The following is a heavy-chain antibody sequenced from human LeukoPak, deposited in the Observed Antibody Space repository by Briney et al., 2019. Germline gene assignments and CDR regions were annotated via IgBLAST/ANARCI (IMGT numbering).Heavy chain of an antibody. D-gene: IGHD5-12*01. CDR2: IVVGSGNT. CDR3: AAERSGYDLYCFDY. J-gene: IGHJ4*02. V-gene: IGHV1-58*01. CDR1: GFTFTSSA. Sequence: SVKVSCKASGFTFTSSAVQWVRHARGQRLEWIGWIVVGSGNTNYAQKFQERVTITRDMSTSTAYMELSSLRSEDTAVYYCAAERSGYDLYCFDYWGQGTLVTVSS.